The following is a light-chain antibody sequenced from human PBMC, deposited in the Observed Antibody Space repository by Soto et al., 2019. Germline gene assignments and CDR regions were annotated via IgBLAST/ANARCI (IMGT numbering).Light chain of an antibody. CDR1: SSDVAAYNY. CDR3: SSYTTSNTPLYV. Sequence: QSALTQPASVSGSPRQSITISCTGTSSDVAAYNYVSWFQHHAGKAPKLMLYDVNNRPSGVSNRFSGSKSGNTASLTISGLQVEDEADYYCSSYTTSNTPLYVFGTGTKLTVL. V-gene: IGLV2-14*03. J-gene: IGLJ1*01. CDR2: DVN.